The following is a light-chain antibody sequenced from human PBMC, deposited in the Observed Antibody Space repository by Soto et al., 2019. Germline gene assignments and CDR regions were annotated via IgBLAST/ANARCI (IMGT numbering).Light chain of an antibody. CDR1: QTISSW. V-gene: IGKV1-5*03. CDR3: QQYNSFSWT. Sequence: IQMTQSASTLSGSVGDRVTITCRASQTISSWLAWYPQKPGKAPKLLISKASNLDSGVPSRFSGSGSGTEFNLTISSLQPEDFATYYCQQYNSFSWTFGHGSKVDI. CDR2: KAS. J-gene: IGKJ1*01.